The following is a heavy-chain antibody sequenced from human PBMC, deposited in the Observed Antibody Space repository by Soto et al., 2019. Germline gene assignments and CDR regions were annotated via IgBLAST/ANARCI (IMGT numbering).Heavy chain of an antibody. V-gene: IGHV5-51*01. CDR2: IYPGDSDT. CDR3: ARQGKYYDFWSGYKLVDY. CDR1: GYSFTSYW. D-gene: IGHD3-3*01. Sequence: PGESLKISCKGSGYSFTSYWIGWVRQMPGKGLEWMGIIYPGDSDTRYSPSFQGQVTISADKSISTAYLQWSSLKASDTAMYYCARQGKYYDFWSGYKLVDYWGQGTLVTVSS. J-gene: IGHJ4*02.